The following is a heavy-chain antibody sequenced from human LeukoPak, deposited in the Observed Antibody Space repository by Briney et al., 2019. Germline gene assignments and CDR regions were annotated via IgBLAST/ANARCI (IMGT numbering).Heavy chain of an antibody. D-gene: IGHD1-7*01. V-gene: IGHV3-23*01. Sequence: GGSLRLSCAASGFTFSSYAMSWVRQAPGKGLEWVSAISGSGGSTYYADSVKGRFTISRDNSKNTLYLQMNSLRAEDTAVYYCAKDNVGSGNYGGMDYWAQGTLFTVSS. CDR1: GFTFSSYA. CDR2: ISGSGGST. CDR3: AKDNVGSGNYGGMDY. J-gene: IGHJ4*02.